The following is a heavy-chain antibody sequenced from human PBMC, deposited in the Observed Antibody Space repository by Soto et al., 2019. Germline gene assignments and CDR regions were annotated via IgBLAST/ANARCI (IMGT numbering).Heavy chain of an antibody. J-gene: IGHJ5*02. CDR3: ARDIGSGWDNWFDP. CDR1: GFTFSSYS. D-gene: IGHD6-19*01. V-gene: IGHV3-48*02. CDR2: ISSSSSTI. Sequence: GGSLRLSCAASGFTFSSYSMNWVRQAPGKGLGWVSYISSSSSTIYYADSVKGRFTISRDNAKNSLYLQMNSLRDEDTAVYYCARDIGSGWDNWFDPWGQGTLVTVSS.